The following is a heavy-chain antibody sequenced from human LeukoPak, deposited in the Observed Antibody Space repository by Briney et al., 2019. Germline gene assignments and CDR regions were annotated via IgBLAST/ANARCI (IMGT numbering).Heavy chain of an antibody. J-gene: IGHJ4*02. CDR3: AKDIRYSSSSVDYFDY. CDR1: GFTFSSYG. CDR2: ISYDGSNK. V-gene: IGHV3-30*18. D-gene: IGHD6-6*01. Sequence: GGSLRLSCAASGFTFSSYGMHWVRQAPGKGLEWVAVISYDGSNKYYADSVKGRFTISRDNSKNTLYLQMNSLRAEDTAVYYCAKDIRYSSSSVDYFDYWGQGTLVTASS.